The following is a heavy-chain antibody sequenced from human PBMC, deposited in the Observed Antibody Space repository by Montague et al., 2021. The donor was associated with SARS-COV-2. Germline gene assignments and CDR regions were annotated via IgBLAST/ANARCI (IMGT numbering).Heavy chain of an antibody. CDR1: GFTVSSTY. CDR3: ARDAEGIAARRSDAFDI. Sequence: SLRLSCAASGFTVSSTYMNWVHQAPGKGLEWVSVIYRGGSTYYADSVTGRFTISRDNSKNTLYLQMNSLRAEDTAVYYCARDAEGIAARRSDAFDIWGQGTMVTVSS. J-gene: IGHJ3*02. D-gene: IGHD6-6*01. V-gene: IGHV3-53*01. CDR2: IYRGGST.